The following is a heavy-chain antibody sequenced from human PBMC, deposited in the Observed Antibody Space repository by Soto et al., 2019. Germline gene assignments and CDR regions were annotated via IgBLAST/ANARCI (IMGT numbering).Heavy chain of an antibody. CDR2: IRAYNGNT. J-gene: IGHJ4*02. CDR1: GYTFPSYG. CDR3: ARDRYYGDPAIFDY. Sequence: QVQLVRSGAEVKKPGASVQVSCQASGYTFPSYGISWVRQAPGQGLEWMGWIRAYNGNTNYAQKHQGRVTMTTDTSTSTAYMERRSLRSDDTAVYYCARDRYYGDPAIFDYWGPGTLVTVSS. D-gene: IGHD4-17*01. V-gene: IGHV1-18*01.